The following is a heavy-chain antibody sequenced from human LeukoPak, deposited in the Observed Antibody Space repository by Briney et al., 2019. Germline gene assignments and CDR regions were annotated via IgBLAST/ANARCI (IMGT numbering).Heavy chain of an antibody. CDR3: ARGRYSQLFDY. CDR2: ISYDGSNK. D-gene: IGHD1-1*01. Sequence: GGSLRLSCAASGFTFSSYAMHWVRQAPGKGLEWVAVISYDGSNKYYADSVKGRFTISRDNSKNTLYLQMNSLRAEDTAVYYCARGRYSQLFDYWGQGTLVTVSS. V-gene: IGHV3-30-3*01. J-gene: IGHJ4*02. CDR1: GFTFSSYA.